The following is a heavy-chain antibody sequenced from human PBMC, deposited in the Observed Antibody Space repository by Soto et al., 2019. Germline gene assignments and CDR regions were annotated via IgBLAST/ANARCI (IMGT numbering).Heavy chain of an antibody. V-gene: IGHV5-51*01. Sequence: PGESLKISCRTSGTNYWIAWVRQRPGKGLEWLGIIYPGDSDTRYSPSFQGQVTISADKSINTTYLRWSTLKASDSGIYLCARGHYAFWYGPFDYWGQGHRVTVST. D-gene: IGHD3-3*01. CDR2: IYPGDSDT. CDR1: GTNYW. CDR3: ARGHYAFWYGPFDY. J-gene: IGHJ4*02.